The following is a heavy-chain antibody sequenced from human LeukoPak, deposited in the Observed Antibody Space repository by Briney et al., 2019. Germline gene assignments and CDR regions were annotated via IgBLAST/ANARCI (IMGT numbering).Heavy chain of an antibody. J-gene: IGHJ4*02. CDR3: ARGPEDGSGSYYNGNPFYFDY. D-gene: IGHD3-10*01. V-gene: IGHV4-59*12. CDR1: GGSISSYY. CDR2: IYHSGST. Sequence: SETLSLTCTVSGGSISSYYWRWIRQPPGKGLEWIGYIYHSGSTYYNPSLKSRVTISVDRSKNQFSLKLSSVTAADTAVYYCARGPEDGSGSYYNGNPFYFDYWGQGTLVTVSS.